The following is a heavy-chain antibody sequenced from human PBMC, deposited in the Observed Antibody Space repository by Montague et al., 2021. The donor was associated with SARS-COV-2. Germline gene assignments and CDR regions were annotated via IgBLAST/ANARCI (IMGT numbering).Heavy chain of an antibody. CDR2: IYYSGST. V-gene: IGHV4-39*07. D-gene: IGHD3-16*02. Sequence: SETLSLTCTVSGGSISSSSYYWGWIRQPPGKGLEWIGSIYYSGSTYYNPSLKSRVTISVDTSKNQFSLKLSSVTAADTAVYYCARNLHDYIWGSYRSPYWFDPWGQGTLVTVSS. CDR1: GGSISSSSYY. J-gene: IGHJ5*02. CDR3: ARNLHDYIWGSYRSPYWFDP.